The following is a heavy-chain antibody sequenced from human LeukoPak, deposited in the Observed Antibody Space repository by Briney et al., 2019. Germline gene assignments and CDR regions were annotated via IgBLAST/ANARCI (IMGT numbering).Heavy chain of an antibody. J-gene: IGHJ4*02. V-gene: IGHV3-30*03. D-gene: IGHD1-26*01. CDR2: ISYVGSVK. CDR1: GFTFRSYG. CDR3: ARDRSGSYSRDY. Sequence: PGRSLRLSCAASGFTFRSYGMHWVRQVPGKGLEWVAIISYVGSVKYSADSVKGRFTISRDSFNDTLYLQMNSLRPDDSAVYYCARDRSGSYSRDYWGQGTLVTVSS.